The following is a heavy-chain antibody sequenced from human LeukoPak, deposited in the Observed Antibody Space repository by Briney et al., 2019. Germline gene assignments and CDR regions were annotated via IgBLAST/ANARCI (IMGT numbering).Heavy chain of an antibody. CDR2: IYYSGNT. Sequence: SETLSLTCTVSGVSISSYYWSWIRQPPGMGLEYIGYIYYSGNTNYNPSLKSRVTISVDTSKNQFSLKLSSVTAADTAVYYCARGTSSLDYWGQGTLVTVSS. CDR3: ARGTSSLDY. V-gene: IGHV4-59*01. CDR1: GVSISSYY. J-gene: IGHJ4*02.